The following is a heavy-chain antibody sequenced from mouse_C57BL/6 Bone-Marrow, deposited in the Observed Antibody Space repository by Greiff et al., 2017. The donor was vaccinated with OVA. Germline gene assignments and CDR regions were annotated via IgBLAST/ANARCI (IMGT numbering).Heavy chain of an antibody. CDR3: ARHDFDY. V-gene: IGHV5-12*01. Sequence: EVMLVESGGGLVQPGGSLKLSCAASGFTFSDYYMYWVRQTPEKRLEWVAYISNGGGSTYYPDTVKGRFTISRDNAKYTLYLQMSRLKSEDTAMYYCARHDFDYWGQGTTLTVSS. CDR2: ISNGGGST. CDR1: GFTFSDYY. J-gene: IGHJ2*01.